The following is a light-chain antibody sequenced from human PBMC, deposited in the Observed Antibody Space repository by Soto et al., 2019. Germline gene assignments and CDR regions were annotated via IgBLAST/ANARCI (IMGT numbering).Light chain of an antibody. CDR3: QHYSIYWT. J-gene: IGKJ1*01. CDR1: QSITTW. Sequence: DLQMTQSPSNLSESVGDRVTITCRASQSITTWLASYQQKPGKAPKLLIYDAYQLAIGVPSRFRGSGSRTEFTLTSSRLQPDDVTSYYCQHYSIYWTFGQGTKVDIK. CDR2: DAY. V-gene: IGKV1-5*01.